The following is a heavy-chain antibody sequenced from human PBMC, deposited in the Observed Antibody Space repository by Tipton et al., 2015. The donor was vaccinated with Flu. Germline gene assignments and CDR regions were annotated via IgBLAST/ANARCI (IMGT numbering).Heavy chain of an antibody. CDR3: AKDNGGYYDSSGYRPGIIYYYGMDV. Sequence: SGFTFSSYGMHWVRQAPGKGLEWVAVIWYDGSNKYYADSVKGRFTISRDNSKNTLYLQMNSLRAEDTAVYYCAKDNGGYYDSSGYRPGIIYYYGMDVWGQGTTVTVSS. J-gene: IGHJ6*02. CDR2: IWYDGSNK. V-gene: IGHV3-33*06. D-gene: IGHD3-22*01. CDR1: GFTFSSYG.